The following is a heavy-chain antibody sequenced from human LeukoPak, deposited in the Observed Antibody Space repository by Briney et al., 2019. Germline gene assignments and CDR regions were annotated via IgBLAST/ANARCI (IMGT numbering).Heavy chain of an antibody. CDR1: GFTISNYW. J-gene: IGHJ4*02. Sequence: GGSLRLSCAASGFTISNYWMNWVRQAPGEGLEWVANINQDGSVEHYVDSVKGRFSISRDNAKNSLYLQMNTLRAEDTAVYYCARDCCASGSHDYWGQGALVTVSS. CDR3: ARDCCASGSHDY. V-gene: IGHV3-7*04. D-gene: IGHD3-10*01. CDR2: INQDGSVE.